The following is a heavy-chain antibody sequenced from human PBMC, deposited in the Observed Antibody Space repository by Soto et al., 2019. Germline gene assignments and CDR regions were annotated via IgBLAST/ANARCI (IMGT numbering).Heavy chain of an antibody. D-gene: IGHD2-8*02. CDR1: GGSFSGYY. Sequence: PSETLSLTCAVYGGSFSGYYWSWIRQPPGKGLEWIGEINHSGSTNYNPSLKSRVTISVDTSKNQFSLKLSSVTAADTAVYFCARAPHEEIFTGFDSWGQGIQVTVSS. V-gene: IGHV4-34*01. CDR2: INHSGST. J-gene: IGHJ4*02. CDR3: ARAPHEEIFTGFDS.